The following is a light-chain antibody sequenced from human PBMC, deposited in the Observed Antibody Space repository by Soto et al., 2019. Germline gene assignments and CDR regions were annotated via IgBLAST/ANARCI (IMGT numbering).Light chain of an antibody. CDR2: GAS. J-gene: IGKJ2*01. V-gene: IGKV3-20*01. CDR1: QSVSSSY. Sequence: EIVLTQSPGTLSLSPGEGATLSCRASQSVSSSYLVWYQQKPGQAPRLLIYGASSRATGIPDRFSGTGSGTDFTLTIRRLEHEDFAVYYCQQYGSSPPYTFVLGTKLEI. CDR3: QQYGSSPPYT.